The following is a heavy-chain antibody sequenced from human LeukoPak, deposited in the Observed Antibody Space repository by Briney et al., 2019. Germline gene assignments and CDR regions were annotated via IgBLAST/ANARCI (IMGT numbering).Heavy chain of an antibody. J-gene: IGHJ5*02. CDR1: GFTFSSYG. Sequence: GGSLRLSCAASGFTFSSYGMHWVRQAPGRGLEWVAVIWYDGSNKYYADSVKGRFTISRDNSKNTLYLQMNSLRAEDTAVYYCARRGAGTPALDPWGQGTLVTVSS. CDR3: ARRGAGTPALDP. CDR2: IWYDGSNK. V-gene: IGHV3-33*01. D-gene: IGHD1-1*01.